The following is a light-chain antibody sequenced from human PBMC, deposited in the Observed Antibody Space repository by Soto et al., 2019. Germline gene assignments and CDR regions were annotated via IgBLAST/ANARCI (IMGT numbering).Light chain of an antibody. CDR3: QQSYSTPIT. J-gene: IGKJ5*01. CDR2: AAS. V-gene: IGKV1-39*01. Sequence: DIQITQSPASLSSFLLDIVTITCRASQSISSYVSWYQQKPGKAPKLLIYAASSLQSGVPSRFSGSGSGTDFTLTISSLQPEDFATYYCQQSYSTPITFGQGTRLEIK. CDR1: QSISSY.